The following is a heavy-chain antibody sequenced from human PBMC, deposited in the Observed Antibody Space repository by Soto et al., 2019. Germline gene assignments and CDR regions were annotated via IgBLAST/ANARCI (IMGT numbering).Heavy chain of an antibody. CDR3: ARAIMVRGVIPFDY. CDR1: GGSISSGDYY. J-gene: IGHJ4*02. CDR2: LYYSGST. D-gene: IGHD3-10*01. V-gene: IGHV4-30-4*01. Sequence: QVQLQESGPGLVKPSQTLSLTCTVSGGSISSGDYYWSWIRQPPGKGLEWIGYLYYSGSTYSDPSLKRRVTISVDTSKNQFSLKLSSVTAADTAVYYCARAIMVRGVIPFDYWGQGTLVTVSS.